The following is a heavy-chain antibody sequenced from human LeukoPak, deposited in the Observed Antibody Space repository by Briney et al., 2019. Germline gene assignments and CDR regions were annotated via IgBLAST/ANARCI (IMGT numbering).Heavy chain of an antibody. CDR2: IKEDGTYT. CDR1: GFTFSKYW. CDR3: ARDFDMGITPGDDFDF. Sequence: GGSLRLSCAASGFTFSKYWMHWVCHTPGEGLVWVSRIKEDGTYTSYADSVKGRFTISRDNARNTVFLQMNSLRAEDTAVYYCARDFDMGITPGDDFDFWGQGTLVTVSS. J-gene: IGHJ4*02. D-gene: IGHD3-9*01. V-gene: IGHV3-74*01.